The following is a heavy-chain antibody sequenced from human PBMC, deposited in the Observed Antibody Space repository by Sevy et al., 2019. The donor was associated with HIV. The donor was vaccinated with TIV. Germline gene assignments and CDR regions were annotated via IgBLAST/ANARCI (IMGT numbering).Heavy chain of an antibody. CDR3: ARASDVLLWFGEPLGGYFDY. Sequence: GGSLRLSCAASGFTFSSYAMHWVRQAPGKGLEWVAVISYDGSNKYYADSVKGRFTISRENSKNTLYLQMNSLRAEDTAVYYCARASDVLLWFGEPLGGYFDYWGQGTLVTVSS. CDR1: GFTFSSYA. CDR2: ISYDGSNK. D-gene: IGHD3-10*01. J-gene: IGHJ4*02. V-gene: IGHV3-30-3*01.